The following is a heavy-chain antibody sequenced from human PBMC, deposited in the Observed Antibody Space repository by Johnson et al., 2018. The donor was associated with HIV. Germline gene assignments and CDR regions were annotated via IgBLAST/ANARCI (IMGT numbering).Heavy chain of an antibody. J-gene: IGHJ3*02. CDR2: ISYAVSTK. V-gene: IGHV3-30*09. Sequence: QVQLVESGGGVVQPGGSLRLSCAASGFTFSSYAMHWVRPAPGTVLEWVAVISYAVSTKYYPDSVKGRFAISRDNSKNTLYLQMNSLRAEDTAVYYCMLRTHAEKAFDIWGQGTMVTVSS. D-gene: IGHD2-8*01. CDR1: GFTFSSYA. CDR3: MLRTHAEKAFDI.